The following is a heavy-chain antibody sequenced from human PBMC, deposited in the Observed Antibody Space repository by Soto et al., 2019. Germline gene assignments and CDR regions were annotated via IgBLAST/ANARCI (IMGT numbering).Heavy chain of an antibody. CDR2: IWHDGNNK. Sequence: PXVSLRLSCAASGFTFSNYGMHWVRQAPGKGLEWVAIIWHDGNNKYYADSVRGRFIISRDNSKNRLYLQMNSLRAEDTAVYYCASDLVGASDSYGLDVWGQGTPVTVSS. CDR3: ASDLVGASDSYGLDV. V-gene: IGHV3-33*01. J-gene: IGHJ6*02. CDR1: GFTFSNYG. D-gene: IGHD1-26*01.